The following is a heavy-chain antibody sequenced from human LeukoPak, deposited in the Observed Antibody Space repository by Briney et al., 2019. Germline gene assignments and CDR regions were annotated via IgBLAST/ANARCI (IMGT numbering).Heavy chain of an antibody. CDR3: ARDLGAAAGTPWFDP. CDR2: VYYSGST. J-gene: IGHJ5*02. Sequence: PSETLSLTCTVSGDSISSGDYYWSWIRQPPGKGLEWIGYVYYSGSTNYNPSLKSRVTISVDTSKNQFSLKLSSVTAADTAVYYCARDLGAAAGTPWFDPWGQGTLVTVSS. D-gene: IGHD6-13*01. CDR1: GDSISSGDYY. V-gene: IGHV4-61*08.